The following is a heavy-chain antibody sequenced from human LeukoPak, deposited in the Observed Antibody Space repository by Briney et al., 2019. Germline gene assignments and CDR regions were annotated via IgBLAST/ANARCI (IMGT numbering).Heavy chain of an antibody. CDR3: ARDFLQWLPSY. J-gene: IGHJ4*02. V-gene: IGHV3-21*01. D-gene: IGHD6-19*01. CDR1: GFTFSSYS. Sequence: GGSLRLSCAASGFTFSSYSMNWVRQAPGKGLEWVSSVSSRSSYIYYADSVKGRFTISRDNAKNSVYLQMNSLRVEDTAVYYCARDFLQWLPSYWGQGTLVTVSS. CDR2: VSSRSSYI.